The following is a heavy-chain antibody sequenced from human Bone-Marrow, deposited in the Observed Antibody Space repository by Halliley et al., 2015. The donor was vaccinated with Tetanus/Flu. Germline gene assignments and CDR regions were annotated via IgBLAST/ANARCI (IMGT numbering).Heavy chain of an antibody. CDR1: GSTFSSYG. D-gene: IGHD6-13*01. Sequence: SLRLSCAASGSTFSSYGMHWVRQAPGKGLEWVAVLSDNGSNKFYADSVRGRFTISRDNANNTLYLQLNSLRDADTAIYYCAKDGRAAGGHRFFDVWGRGTLVTVSS. CDR3: AKDGRAAGGHRFFDV. CDR2: LSDNGSNK. V-gene: IGHV3-30*18. J-gene: IGHJ2*01.